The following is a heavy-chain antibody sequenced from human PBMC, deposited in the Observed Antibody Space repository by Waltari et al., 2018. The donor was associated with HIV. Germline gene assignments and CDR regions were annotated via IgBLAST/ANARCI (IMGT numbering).Heavy chain of an antibody. V-gene: IGHV4-34*02. CDR2: IDHTGTS. Sequence: VHLPQWGSGPLKPSETLSLTCAVYGGSFSGYYWTWIRQSPGRGLEWMGEIDHTGTSTYNPSLKGRVTMSGDTSKNQFSLNLKSVTVADTAVYYCVRGFGNYGFYFDYWGQGKLVSVSS. CDR1: GGSFSGYY. CDR3: VRGFGNYGFYFDY. J-gene: IGHJ4*02. D-gene: IGHD3-16*01.